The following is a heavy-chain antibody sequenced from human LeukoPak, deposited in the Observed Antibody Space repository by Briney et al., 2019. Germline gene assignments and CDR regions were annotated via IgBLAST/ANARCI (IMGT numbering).Heavy chain of an antibody. CDR1: GFTFSTYT. J-gene: IGHJ6*03. V-gene: IGHV3-21*01. Sequence: GGSLRLSCAASGFTFSTYTTNWVRQAPGKGLEWVSSISSSGSYIYYADSVKGRFTISRDNAKNSLYLQMNSLRAEDTAVYYCAREGSSVYMDVWGKGTTVTVSS. D-gene: IGHD6-6*01. CDR2: ISSSGSYI. CDR3: AREGSSVYMDV.